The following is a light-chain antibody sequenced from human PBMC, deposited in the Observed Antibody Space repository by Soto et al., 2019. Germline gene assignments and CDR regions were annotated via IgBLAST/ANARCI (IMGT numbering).Light chain of an antibody. CDR1: RNIGTF. V-gene: IGKV1-39*01. J-gene: IGKJ2*01. Sequence: DIQMTQSPASLSAFVGDRVTMTCRPSRNIGTFLNWYQHKPGKAPQLLIYDASSLLSGVPSRFSGSGSGTHFTLTISSLQPEDFATYFCQQSDSTPYTFGQGTKVDSK. CDR3: QQSDSTPYT. CDR2: DAS.